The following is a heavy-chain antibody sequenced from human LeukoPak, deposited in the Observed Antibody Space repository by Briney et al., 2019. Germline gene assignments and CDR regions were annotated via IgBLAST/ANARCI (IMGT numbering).Heavy chain of an antibody. V-gene: IGHV4-59*02. CDR2: VYHSGSS. D-gene: IGHD6-6*01. J-gene: IGHJ4*02. CDR1: GASVSSYF. CDR3: AKLLGEEY. Sequence: PSETLSLTCTVSGASVSSYFWSWIRQSPEKGLEWIGYVYHSGSSSSNPSLQSRVTISQDTSWNQVSLKMTSATAADTAVYYCAKLLGEEYWGQGTQVVVSS.